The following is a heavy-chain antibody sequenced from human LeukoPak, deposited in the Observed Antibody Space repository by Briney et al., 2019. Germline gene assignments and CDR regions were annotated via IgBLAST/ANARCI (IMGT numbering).Heavy chain of an antibody. CDR1: GGSISSYY. CDR2: IYYSGST. J-gene: IGHJ4*02. V-gene: IGHV4-59*12. D-gene: IGHD3-3*01. Sequence: SETLSLTCTVSGGSISSYYWSWIRQPPGKGLEWIGYIYYSGSTNYNPSLKSRVTISADTSKNQFSLKLSSVTAADTAVYYCARGGTHDFWSGYYYFDYWGQGTLVTVSS. CDR3: ARGGTHDFWSGYYYFDY.